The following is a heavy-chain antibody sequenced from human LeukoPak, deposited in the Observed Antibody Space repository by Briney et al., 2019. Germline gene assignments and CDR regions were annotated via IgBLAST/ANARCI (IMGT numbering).Heavy chain of an antibody. CDR3: AKDSFGGYSHMDV. CDR2: IRYDGSNK. J-gene: IGHJ6*03. D-gene: IGHD5-18*01. CDR1: GFIFDDYA. Sequence: PGGSLRLSCAASGFIFDDYAMHWVRQAPGKGLEWVAFIRYDGSNKYYADSVKGRFTISRDNSKNTLYLQMNSLRAEDTAVYYCAKDSFGGYSHMDVWGKGTTVTVSS. V-gene: IGHV3-30*02.